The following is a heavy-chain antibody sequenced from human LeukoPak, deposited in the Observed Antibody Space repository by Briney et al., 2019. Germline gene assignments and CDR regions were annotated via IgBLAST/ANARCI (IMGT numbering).Heavy chain of an antibody. Sequence: GASVKVSCKASGGTFSSYAISWVRQAPGQGLEWMGGIIPIFGTANYAQKFQGRVTITADESTSTAYMELSSLRSEDTAVYYCARDWYYYGSGSYFGWFDPWGQGTLVTVSS. D-gene: IGHD3-10*01. J-gene: IGHJ5*02. V-gene: IGHV1-69*13. CDR3: ARDWYYYGSGSYFGWFDP. CDR1: GGTFSSYA. CDR2: IIPIFGTA.